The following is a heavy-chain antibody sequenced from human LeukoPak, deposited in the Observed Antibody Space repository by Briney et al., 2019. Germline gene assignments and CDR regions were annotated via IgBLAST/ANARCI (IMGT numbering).Heavy chain of an antibody. CDR3: ARDSHYSSGFGNYYYYMDV. CDR1: GGSISSRSYY. V-gene: IGHV4-39*07. Sequence: NASETLSLTCTVSGGSISSRSYYWGWIRQPPGKGLEWIGNIYYSGSTYYNPSLKSRVTISVDTSKNQFSLKLSSVTAADTAVYYCARDSHYSSGFGNYYYYMDVWGKGTTVTVSS. D-gene: IGHD6-25*01. CDR2: IYYSGST. J-gene: IGHJ6*03.